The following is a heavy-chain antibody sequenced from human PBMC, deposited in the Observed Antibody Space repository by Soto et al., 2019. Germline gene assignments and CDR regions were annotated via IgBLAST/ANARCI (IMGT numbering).Heavy chain of an antibody. CDR3: ARDVEQQLDL. CDR1: GFTFSSYG. D-gene: IGHD6-13*01. Sequence: LRLSCAASGFTFSSYGMHWVRQAPGKGLEWVAVIWYDGSNKYYADSVKCRFTISRDNSKNTRYLQMNSLRAEDTAVYYCARDVEQQLDLWGQGTLVIVSS. J-gene: IGHJ4*02. V-gene: IGHV3-33*01. CDR2: IWYDGSNK.